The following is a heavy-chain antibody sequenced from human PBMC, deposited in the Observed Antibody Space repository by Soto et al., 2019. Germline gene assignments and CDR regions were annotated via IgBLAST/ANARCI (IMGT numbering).Heavy chain of an antibody. CDR2: IYPGDSDT. D-gene: IGHD2-2*01. Sequence: GESLKISCKGSGYSFTSYWIGWVRQMPGKGLEWMGIIYPGDSDTRYSPSFQGQVTISADKSINTAYLQWSSLKASDTAMYYCARDYCSGTTCYDFDYWGQGTPVTISS. CDR1: GYSFTSYW. V-gene: IGHV5-51*01. J-gene: IGHJ4*02. CDR3: ARDYCSGTTCYDFDY.